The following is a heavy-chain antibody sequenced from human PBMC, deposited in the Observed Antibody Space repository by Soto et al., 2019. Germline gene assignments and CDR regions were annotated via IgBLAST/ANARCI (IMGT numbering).Heavy chain of an antibody. Sequence: QVQLVQSGAEVKEPGASVKVSCKASGYTFTTFGISWVRQAPGQGLEWMGWIDPKNGNTKDAQKFQGRVTMTTDTSTSTAYMELRSLRSDDTAMYYCAKEYCDTSRCYLPDYWGQGALVTVSS. CDR1: GYTFTTFG. V-gene: IGHV1-18*01. CDR3: AKEYCDTSRCYLPDY. D-gene: IGHD2-2*01. J-gene: IGHJ4*02. CDR2: IDPKNGNT.